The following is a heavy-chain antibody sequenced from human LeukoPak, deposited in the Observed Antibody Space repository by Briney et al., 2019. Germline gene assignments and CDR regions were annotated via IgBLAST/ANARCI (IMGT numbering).Heavy chain of an antibody. D-gene: IGHD3-16*01. J-gene: IGHJ3*02. V-gene: IGHV4-39*07. CDR3: ARDPHVEGKPFDI. CDR1: GGSISTSNYY. Sequence: SETLSLTCTVSGGSISTSNYYWGWVRQPPGKCLEWIGNIVYSGSTYYSPTLKSRVTISLDTSRNQFSLQLSSVTPEDTAVCYCARDPHVEGKPFDIWGQGTMVTVSS. CDR2: IVYSGST.